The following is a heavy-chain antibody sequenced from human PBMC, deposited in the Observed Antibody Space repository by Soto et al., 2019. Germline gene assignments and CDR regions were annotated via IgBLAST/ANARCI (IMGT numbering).Heavy chain of an antibody. J-gene: IGHJ6*02. CDR1: GYRFTSYG. CDR2: ISAYDDNT. D-gene: IGHD3-22*01. Sequence: QAQLVQSGPEVKKPGASVKVSCKASGYRFTSYGISWVRQAPGQGLEWLGWISAYDDNTKYAQTLQGRLSISTDTPTNTAYMEMRSVRSDDTAMYYCARGGYYDSSGSRNYHYYGMNVWGQGTTVTVSS. V-gene: IGHV1-18*01. CDR3: ARGGYYDSSGSRNYHYYGMNV.